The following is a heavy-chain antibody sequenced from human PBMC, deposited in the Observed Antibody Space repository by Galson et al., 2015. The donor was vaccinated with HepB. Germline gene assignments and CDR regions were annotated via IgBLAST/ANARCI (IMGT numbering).Heavy chain of an antibody. V-gene: IGHV6-1*01. CDR1: GDSVSSNSAA. CDR2: RYYRSKWYN. CDR3: AREEFGELLSFYPFDY. D-gene: IGHD3-10*01. J-gene: IGHJ4*02. Sequence: CAISGDSVSSNSAAWNWIRQSPSRGLEWLGRRYYRSKWYNDYAVSVKSRITINPDTSKNQFSLQLNSVTPEDTAVYYCAREEFGELLSFYPFDYWGQGTLVTVSS.